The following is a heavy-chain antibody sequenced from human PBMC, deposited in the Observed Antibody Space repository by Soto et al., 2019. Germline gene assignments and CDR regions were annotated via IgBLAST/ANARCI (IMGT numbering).Heavy chain of an antibody. D-gene: IGHD3-10*01. V-gene: IGHV4-39*07. Sequence: SETLSLTCTVSSASISSSSYTWGWIRQPPGKGLEWIGSIYYSGTTNYNPSLNSRVTVSVDTSKNQFSLKLTSVTAADTAVYYCARAPRYYYGSGCKNYYYYGMDVWGQGTTVTVS. J-gene: IGHJ6*02. CDR1: SASISSSSYT. CDR3: ARAPRYYYGSGCKNYYYYGMDV. CDR2: IYYSGTT.